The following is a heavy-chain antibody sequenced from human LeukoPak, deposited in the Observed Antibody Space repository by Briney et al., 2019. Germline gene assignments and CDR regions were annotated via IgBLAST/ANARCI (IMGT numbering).Heavy chain of an antibody. V-gene: IGHV1-2*02. J-gene: IGHJ4*02. D-gene: IGHD1-26*01. Sequence: GASVKVSCKASGYILSSYNMHWVRQAPGQGLEWMGWINPNSGGTNYAQKFQGRVTMTRDTSISTAYMELSRLRSDDTAVYYCAREAGIVGATLFDYWGQGTLVTVSS. CDR1: GYILSSYN. CDR3: AREAGIVGATLFDY. CDR2: INPNSGGT.